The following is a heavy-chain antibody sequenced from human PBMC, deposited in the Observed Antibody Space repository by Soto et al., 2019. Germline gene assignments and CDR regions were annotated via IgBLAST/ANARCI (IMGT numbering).Heavy chain of an antibody. V-gene: IGHV3-11*04. CDR2: ISSSGSTI. J-gene: IGHJ6*02. CDR1: RFTFSDYY. CDR3: AKNTGSGSYYNEPYYYGMDV. D-gene: IGHD3-10*01. Sequence: GGSLRLSCAASRFTFSDYYMSWIRQAPGKGLEWVSYISSSGSTIYYADSVKGRFTISRDNSKNTLYLQMNSLRAEDTAVYYCAKNTGSGSYYNEPYYYGMDVWGQGTTVTVSS.